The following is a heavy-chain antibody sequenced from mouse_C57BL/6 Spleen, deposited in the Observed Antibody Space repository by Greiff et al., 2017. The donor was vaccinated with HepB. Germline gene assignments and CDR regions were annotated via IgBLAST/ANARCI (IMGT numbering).Heavy chain of an antibody. D-gene: IGHD1-1*01. J-gene: IGHJ3*01. V-gene: IGHV1-55*01. CDR2: IYPGSGST. CDR1: GYTFTSYW. CDR3: AAYYYGPSWFAY. Sequence: VQLQQPGAELVKPGASVKMSCKASGYTFTSYWITWVKQRPGQGLEWIGDIYPGSGSTNYNEKFKSKATLTVDTSSSTAYMQLSSLTSEDSAVYYCAAYYYGPSWFAYWGQGTLVTVSA.